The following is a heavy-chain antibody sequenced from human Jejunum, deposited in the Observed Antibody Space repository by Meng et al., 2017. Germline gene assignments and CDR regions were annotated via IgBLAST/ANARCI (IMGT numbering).Heavy chain of an antibody. CDR2: INSIADGGSP. D-gene: IGHD3-10*01. J-gene: IGHJ4*01. Sequence: GGSLRLSCAASGFSFSDAWMNWVRQAPGKGLEWVGRINSIADGGSPDYAAPVKGRVTISRDDSKNMVYLQMNSLKIEDTAVYYCRSLTYSRRYYIDYWGHGTLVTVSS. V-gene: IGHV3-15*01. CDR1: GFSFSDAW. CDR3: RSLTYSRRYYIDY.